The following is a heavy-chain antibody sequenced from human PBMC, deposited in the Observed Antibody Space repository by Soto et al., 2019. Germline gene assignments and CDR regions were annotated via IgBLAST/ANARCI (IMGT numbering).Heavy chain of an antibody. J-gene: IGHJ3*02. Sequence: GGSLRLSCTASGFTFGDYAMSWVRQAPGKGLEWVGFIRSKAYGGTTEYAASVKGRFTISRDDSKSIAYLQMNSLKTEDTAVYYCTRDAVVPAAGDAFDIWGQGTMVTVSS. D-gene: IGHD2-2*01. CDR2: IRSKAYGGTT. CDR1: GFTFGDYA. CDR3: TRDAVVPAAGDAFDI. V-gene: IGHV3-49*04.